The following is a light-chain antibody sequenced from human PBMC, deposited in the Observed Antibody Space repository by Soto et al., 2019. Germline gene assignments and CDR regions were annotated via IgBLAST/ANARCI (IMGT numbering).Light chain of an antibody. CDR3: QLYNDKWT. V-gene: IGKV1-5*03. CDR1: QSISSW. CDR2: KAS. J-gene: IGKJ1*01. Sequence: DIQMTQSPSTLSASVGDRVTITCRASQSISSWLAWYQQKPGKAPNLLIYKASSLQSGDPSRFSGSGSGTEFTLTISSLQPDECGTYYCQLYNDKWTFGQGTKVEIK.